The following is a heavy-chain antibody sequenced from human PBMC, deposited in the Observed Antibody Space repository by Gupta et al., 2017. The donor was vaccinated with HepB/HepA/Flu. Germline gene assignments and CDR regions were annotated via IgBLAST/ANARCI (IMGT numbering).Heavy chain of an antibody. J-gene: IGHJ4*02. CDR2: ISGTGLTS. V-gene: IGHV3-23*01. Sequence: EVQLLESGGGLVQRGGSLSLSCAASGFIFTNYAMTWVRQAPGKGLEWVSTISGTGLTSYYADSVKGRFTISRDNFKNTVSLQMNSLRVDDTAVYYCAGAGIALDFWGQGTLVTVSS. CDR3: AGAGIALDF. CDR1: GFIFTNYA. D-gene: IGHD1-14*01.